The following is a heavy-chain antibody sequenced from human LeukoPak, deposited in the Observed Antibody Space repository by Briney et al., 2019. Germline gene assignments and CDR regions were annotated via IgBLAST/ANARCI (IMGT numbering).Heavy chain of an antibody. V-gene: IGHV1-8*01. CDR3: ARLSWDYYGSGSS. CDR2: MSPNSGNT. CDR1: GYTFTSYD. D-gene: IGHD3-10*01. Sequence: ASVKVSCKASGYTFTSYDIHWVRQATGQGLEWMGWMSPNSGNTGYAQKFQGRVTMTRNTSISTAYMELSSLRSEDTAVYYCARLSWDYYGSGSSWGQGTLVTVPS. J-gene: IGHJ4*02.